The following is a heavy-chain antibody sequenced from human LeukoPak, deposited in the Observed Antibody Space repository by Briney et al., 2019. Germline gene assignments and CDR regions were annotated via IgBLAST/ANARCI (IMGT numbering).Heavy chain of an antibody. CDR1: GGSISRYF. V-gene: IGHV4-59*01. CDR2: IYYIGST. Sequence: SETLSLTCSVSGGSISRYFWSWIRQPPGKGLEWIGYIYYIGSTNSNPSLKSRVTISVATSKNQFSLKLSSVTAADTAVYYCARTTIFGVALDYWGQGTLVTVSS. D-gene: IGHD3-3*01. J-gene: IGHJ4*02. CDR3: ARTTIFGVALDY.